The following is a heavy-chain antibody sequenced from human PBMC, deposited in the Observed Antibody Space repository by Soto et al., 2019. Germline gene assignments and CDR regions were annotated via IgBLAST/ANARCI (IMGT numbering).Heavy chain of an antibody. CDR2: IKQDGSEK. CDR3: AREEQQLVQGDAFDI. V-gene: IGHV3-7*04. Sequence: PGGFLRLSCAASGVTFISYSMSWVRQAPGKGLEWVANIKQDGSEKYYVDSVKGRFTISRDNAKNSLYLQMNSLRAEDTAVYYCAREEQQLVQGDAFDIWGQGTMVTVSS. D-gene: IGHD6-13*01. CDR1: GVTFISYS. J-gene: IGHJ3*02.